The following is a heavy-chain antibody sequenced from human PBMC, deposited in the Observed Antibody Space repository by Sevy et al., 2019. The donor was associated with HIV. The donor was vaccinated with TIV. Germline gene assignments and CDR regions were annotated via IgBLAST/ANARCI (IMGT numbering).Heavy chain of an antibody. CDR2: ISTGRSTI. J-gene: IGHJ6*02. Sequence: GGCLRLSCAASGFTFISYSFNWVRQAPGKGLEWLSYISTGRSTIYYADSVKGRFTISRDNAKKSLYLQMNSLRVEDTAVYYCAREGGYSDQGMDVWGQGTTVTVSS. D-gene: IGHD5-18*01. V-gene: IGHV3-48*01. CDR1: GFTFISYS. CDR3: AREGGYSDQGMDV.